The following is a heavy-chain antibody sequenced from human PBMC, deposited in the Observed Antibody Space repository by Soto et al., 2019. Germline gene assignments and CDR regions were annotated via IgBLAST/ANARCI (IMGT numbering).Heavy chain of an antibody. J-gene: IGHJ4*02. D-gene: IGHD3-3*01. V-gene: IGHV3-23*01. CDR3: AKLPSEYYDFWSGSPEGDFYFDY. CDR2: ISGSGGST. Sequence: HPGGSLRLSCAASGFTFSSYAMSWVRQAPGKGLEWVSAISGSGGSTYYADSVKGRFTISRDNSKNTLYLQMNSLGAEDTAVYYCAKLPSEYYDFWSGSPEGDFYFDYWGQGTLVTVSS. CDR1: GFTFSSYA.